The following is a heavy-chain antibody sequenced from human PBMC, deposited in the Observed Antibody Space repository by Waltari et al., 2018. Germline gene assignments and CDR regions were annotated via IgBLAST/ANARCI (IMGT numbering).Heavy chain of an antibody. Sequence: EVQLVESGGGLVKPGGSLRLSCAASGFTFSNAWMIWVRQASGTGRGGVGRIKSKTDGGTTDYAAPVKGRFTSSRDDSKNTLYLQMNSLKTEDTAVYYCTTRDGDDFWSGYYLHDYWGQGTLVTVSS. CDR1: GFTFSNAW. V-gene: IGHV3-15*01. CDR2: IKSKTDGGTT. J-gene: IGHJ4*02. D-gene: IGHD3-3*01. CDR3: TTRDGDDFWSGYYLHDY.